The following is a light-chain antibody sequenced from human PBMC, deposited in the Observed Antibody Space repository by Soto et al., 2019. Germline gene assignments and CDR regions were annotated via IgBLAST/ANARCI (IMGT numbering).Light chain of an antibody. CDR3: QEADSSSWT. Sequence: DIVMTQSPDSLAVSLGERATINCKSSQSVLYSSNNKNYLAWYQQKPGQPPKLLIYWASTRESGVPDRFSGSGAGTDFSLTVGSLQAEDAALYYCQEADSSSWTCGPGTMVEIK. J-gene: IGKJ1*01. V-gene: IGKV4-1*01. CDR1: QSVLYSSNNKNY. CDR2: WAS.